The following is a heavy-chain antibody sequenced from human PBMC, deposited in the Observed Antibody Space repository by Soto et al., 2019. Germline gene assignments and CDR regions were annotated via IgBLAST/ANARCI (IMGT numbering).Heavy chain of an antibody. V-gene: IGHV1-8*01. Sequence: QVQLVQSGAEVKKPGASVKVSCKASGYTFTSYDINWVRQATGQGLEWMGWMNPNSGNTGYAQKFQGRVNMTRDTSTSTAYMSLSSLRAADTAVYYCARRRGVVAARPYYYYVRDVWGQGTMVTVSS. CDR1: GYTFTSYD. D-gene: IGHD6-6*01. CDR2: MNPNSGNT. J-gene: IGHJ6*02. CDR3: ARRRGVVAARPYYYYVRDV.